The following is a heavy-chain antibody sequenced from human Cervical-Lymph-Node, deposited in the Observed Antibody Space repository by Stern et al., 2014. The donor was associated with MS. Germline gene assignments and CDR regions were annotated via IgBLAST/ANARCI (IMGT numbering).Heavy chain of an antibody. D-gene: IGHD3-16*01. CDR2: ITYDGKNE. CDR1: GFNFRSYA. CDR3: ARERFRGMDV. Sequence: DQLVESGGGVVQPGRSLRLSCAASGFNFRSYAMNWVRQAPGKGLEWVAVITYDGKNEYYVDSVKGRFTISRNNSKNTLFLQMNSLRTEDTAVYYCARERFRGMDVWGRGTTVIVS. J-gene: IGHJ6*02. V-gene: IGHV3-30*04.